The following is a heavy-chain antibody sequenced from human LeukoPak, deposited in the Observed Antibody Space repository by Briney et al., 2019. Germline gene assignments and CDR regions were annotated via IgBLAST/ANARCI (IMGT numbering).Heavy chain of an antibody. J-gene: IGHJ6*04. CDR3: AKVVQYSSSWYGSYYYGMDV. CDR1: GFTFSSYG. Sequence: RRSLRLSCAASGFTFSSYGMHWVRQAPGKGLEWVAVISYDGSNKYYADSVKGRFTISRDNSKNTLYLQMNSLRAEDTAVYYCAKVVQYSSSWYGSYYYGMDVWGKGTTVTVSS. D-gene: IGHD6-13*01. CDR2: ISYDGSNK. V-gene: IGHV3-30*18.